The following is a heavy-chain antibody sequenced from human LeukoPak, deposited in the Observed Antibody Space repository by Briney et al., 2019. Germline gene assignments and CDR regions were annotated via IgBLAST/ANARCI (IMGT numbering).Heavy chain of an antibody. Sequence: SSETLSFTCTVSSGSISSSSYYWGWIRQPPGKGLEWIGSIYYSGSTYYNPSLKSRVTISVDTSKNQFSLKLSSVTAADTAVYYCATYPYCSGGSCYSYYFDYWGQGTLVTVSS. V-gene: IGHV4-39*01. CDR2: IYYSGST. CDR3: ATYPYCSGGSCYSYYFDY. J-gene: IGHJ4*02. CDR1: SGSISSSSYY. D-gene: IGHD2-15*01.